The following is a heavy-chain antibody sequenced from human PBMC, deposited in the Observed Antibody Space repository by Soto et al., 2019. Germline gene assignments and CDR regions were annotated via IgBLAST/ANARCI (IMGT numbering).Heavy chain of an antibody. D-gene: IGHD3-3*01. Sequence: GGSLRLSCAASGFTFSSYAMSWVRQAPGKGLEWVSAISGSGGSTYYADSVKGRFTISRDNSKNTLYLQMNSLRAEDTAVYYCATRGLRFLEWLFDSFDYWGQGTLVTVSS. CDR2: ISGSGGST. CDR1: GFTFSSYA. J-gene: IGHJ4*02. CDR3: ATRGLRFLEWLFDSFDY. V-gene: IGHV3-23*01.